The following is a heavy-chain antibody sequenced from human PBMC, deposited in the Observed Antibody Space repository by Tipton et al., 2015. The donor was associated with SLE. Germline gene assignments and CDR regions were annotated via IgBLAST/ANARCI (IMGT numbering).Heavy chain of an antibody. Sequence: GSLRLSCAASGFTFSSYGMHWVRQAPGKGLEWVAFIRYDGSNKYYADSVKGRFTISRDNSKNTLYLQMNSLRAEDTAVYYCAKGDLRAIAGAFDIWGQGTMVTVSS. CDR3: AKGDLRAIAGAFDI. CDR2: IRYDGSNK. J-gene: IGHJ3*02. CDR1: GFTFSSYG. V-gene: IGHV3-30*02. D-gene: IGHD2-21*01.